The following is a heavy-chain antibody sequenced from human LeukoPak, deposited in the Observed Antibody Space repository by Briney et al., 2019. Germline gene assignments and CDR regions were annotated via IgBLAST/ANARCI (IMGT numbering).Heavy chain of an antibody. CDR3: ARGWLNYYYGMDV. Sequence: GGSPRLSCAASGFTFSSYGIHWVRQAPGKGLEWVAVIWYDGSNKYYADSVKGRFTISRDNSKSTLYLQMNSLRAEDTAVYYCARGWLNYYYGMDVWGQGTTVTVSS. J-gene: IGHJ6*02. CDR1: GFTFSSYG. D-gene: IGHD5-12*01. CDR2: IWYDGSNK. V-gene: IGHV3-33*01.